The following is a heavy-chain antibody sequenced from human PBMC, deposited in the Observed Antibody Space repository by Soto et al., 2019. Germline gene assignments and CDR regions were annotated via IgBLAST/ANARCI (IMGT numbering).Heavy chain of an antibody. CDR2: ISAYNGNT. CDR1: GYTFTSSG. CDR3: ARGGYYDILTGYYSGPHYFDY. J-gene: IGHJ4*02. D-gene: IGHD3-9*01. Sequence: ASVKVSCKASGYTFTSSGISWVRQAPGQGLEWMGWISAYNGNTNYAQKLQGRVTMTTDTSTSTAYMELRSLRSDDTAVYYCARGGYYDILTGYYSGPHYFDYWGQGTLVTVSS. V-gene: IGHV1-18*01.